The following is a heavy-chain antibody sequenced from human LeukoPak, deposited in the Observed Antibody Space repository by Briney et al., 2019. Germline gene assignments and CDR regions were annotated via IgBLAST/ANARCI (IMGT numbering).Heavy chain of an antibody. CDR2: ISSSSSTI. V-gene: IGHV3-48*02. Sequence: GGSLRLSCAASGFTFSSYSMNWVRQAPGKGLEWVSYISSSSSTIYYADSVKGRFTISRDNAKNSLYLQMNSLRDEDTAVYYCARATYSSSWYSYYYYYGMDVWGQGPTVTVSS. J-gene: IGHJ6*02. CDR1: GFTFSSYS. CDR3: ARATYSSSWYSYYYYYGMDV. D-gene: IGHD6-13*01.